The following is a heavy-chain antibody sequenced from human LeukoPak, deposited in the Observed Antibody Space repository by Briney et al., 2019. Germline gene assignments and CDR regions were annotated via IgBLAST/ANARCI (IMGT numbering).Heavy chain of an antibody. CDR2: ISSSGAST. D-gene: IGHD6-6*01. CDR3: EKAMLAARSLNVPVDY. Sequence: GGSLRLSCAASGFSFSTYAMTWVRQAPGKGLEWVSGISSSGASTYYADSVKGRFTLSRDSSKNTLCLQMNSLRGEHTAVYYCEKAMLAARSLNVPVDYWGQGPLVTVSS. CDR1: GFSFSTYA. J-gene: IGHJ4*02. V-gene: IGHV3-23*01.